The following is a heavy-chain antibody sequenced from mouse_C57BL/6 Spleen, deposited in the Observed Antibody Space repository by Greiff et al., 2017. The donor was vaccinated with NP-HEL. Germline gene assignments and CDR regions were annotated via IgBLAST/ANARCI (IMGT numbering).Heavy chain of an antibody. J-gene: IGHJ3*01. CDR3: VRQEVTMGPWFAY. CDR2: IRSKSNNYAT. V-gene: IGHV10-1*01. Sequence: EVMLVESGGGLVQPKGSLKLSCAASGFSFNTYAMNWVRQAPGKGLEWVARIRSKSNNYATYYADSVKDRFTISRDDSESMLYLQMNNLKTEDTAMYYCVRQEVTMGPWFAYWGQGTLVTVSA. CDR1: GFSFNTYA. D-gene: IGHD2-2*01.